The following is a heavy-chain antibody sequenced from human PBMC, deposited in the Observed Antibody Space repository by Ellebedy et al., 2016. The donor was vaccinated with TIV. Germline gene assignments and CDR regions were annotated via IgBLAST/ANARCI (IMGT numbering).Heavy chain of an antibody. D-gene: IGHD3-10*01. CDR2: LKQDGSEI. CDR3: ARDKGAMSTTLGSRFDY. Sequence: GESLKISXVVSGFTFSSYWMSWVRQAPGKGLEWVANLKQDGSEIYYVDSVKGRFTISRDNAKNSLFLQMNSLRADDTAVYFCARDKGAMSTTLGSRFDYWGQGNLVSVSS. CDR1: GFTFSSYW. V-gene: IGHV3-7*01. J-gene: IGHJ4*02.